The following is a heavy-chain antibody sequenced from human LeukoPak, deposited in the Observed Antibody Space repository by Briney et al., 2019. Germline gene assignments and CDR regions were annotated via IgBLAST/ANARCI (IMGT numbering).Heavy chain of an antibody. Sequence: ASVKVSCKASGYTFTGYYMHWVRQAPGQGLEWMGWINPNSGGTNYAQKFQGRVTMTRDTSISTAYMELSSLRSEDTAVYYCASLLRNMTHAGLGGGWFDPWGQGTLVTVSS. CDR1: GYTFTGYY. V-gene: IGHV1-2*02. D-gene: IGHD3-16*01. CDR2: INPNSGGT. J-gene: IGHJ5*02. CDR3: ASLLRNMTHAGLGGGWFDP.